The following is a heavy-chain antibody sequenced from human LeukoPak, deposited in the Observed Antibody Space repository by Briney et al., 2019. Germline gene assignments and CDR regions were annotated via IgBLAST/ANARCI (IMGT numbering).Heavy chain of an antibody. CDR2: INHSGST. CDR3: ARDRSAWIDP. CDR1: GGSFSGYY. D-gene: IGHD3-3*01. V-gene: IGHV4-34*01. J-gene: IGHJ5*02. Sequence: SETLSLTCAVYGGSFSGYYWSWIRQPPGKGLEWIGEINHSGSTNYNPSLKSRVTMSVDTSKNQSSLKLSSVTAADTAVYYCARDRSAWIDPWGQGTLVTVSS.